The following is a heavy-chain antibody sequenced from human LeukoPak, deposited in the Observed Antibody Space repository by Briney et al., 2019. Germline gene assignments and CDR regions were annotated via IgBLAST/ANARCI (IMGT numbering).Heavy chain of an antibody. D-gene: IGHD6-13*01. CDR1: GFTFSSYA. CDR2: ISYDGSNK. Sequence: PGGSLRLSCAASGFTFSSYAMHWVRQAPGKGLEWVAVISYDGSNKYYADSVKGRFTISRDNSKNTLYLQMNSLRAEDTAVYYCARDLGGAAAMDVWGQGTTVTVSS. CDR3: ARDLGGAAAMDV. J-gene: IGHJ6*02. V-gene: IGHV3-30-3*01.